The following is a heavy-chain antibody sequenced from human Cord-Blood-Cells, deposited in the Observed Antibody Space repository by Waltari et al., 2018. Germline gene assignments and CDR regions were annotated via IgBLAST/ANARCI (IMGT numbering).Heavy chain of an antibody. CDR3: ARAPTTHYDFWSGYYYFDY. CDR1: GGSISSYY. J-gene: IGHJ4*02. CDR2: IYTSGST. V-gene: IGHV4-4*07. D-gene: IGHD3-3*01. Sequence: QVQLQESRPGLVKPSETLSLTCTVSGGSISSYYWSWIWQPAAKGMEWIGRIYTSGSTNYTPSLKSRVTMSVDTSKNQFSLKLSSVTAADTAVYYCARAPTTHYDFWSGYYYFDYWGQGTLVTVSS.